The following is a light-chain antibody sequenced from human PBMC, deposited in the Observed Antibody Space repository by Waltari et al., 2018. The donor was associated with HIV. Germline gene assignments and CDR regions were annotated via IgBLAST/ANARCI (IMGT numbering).Light chain of an antibody. V-gene: IGLV2-14*03. CDR2: DVS. Sequence: QSALTQPASVSGSPGPSITIPCTGYSSDDGGYHYVSWYQQHPGKAPRLLIYDVSTRPSGVSDRFSGSKSGDTASLTISGLQAEDEADYYCESYTSTSVWVFGGGTRLTVL. J-gene: IGLJ3*02. CDR3: ESYTSTSVWV. CDR1: SSDDGGYHY.